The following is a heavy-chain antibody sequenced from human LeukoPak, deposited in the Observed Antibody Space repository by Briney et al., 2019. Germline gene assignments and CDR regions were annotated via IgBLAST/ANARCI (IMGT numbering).Heavy chain of an antibody. V-gene: IGHV3-30*18. Sequence: GGSLRLSCAASGFTFSSYSMNWVRQAPGKGLEWVAVISYDGSDKYYADSVKGRFTISRDNFKNTLYLQMNSLRAEDTAVYYCAKAYTFYYDIYIDYWGQGTLVTVSS. CDR1: GFTFSSYS. CDR2: ISYDGSDK. CDR3: AKAYTFYYDIYIDY. J-gene: IGHJ4*02. D-gene: IGHD3-22*01.